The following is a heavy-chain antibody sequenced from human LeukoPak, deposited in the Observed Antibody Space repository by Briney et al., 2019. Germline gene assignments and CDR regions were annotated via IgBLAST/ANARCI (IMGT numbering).Heavy chain of an antibody. CDR1: GFTFSGYW. Sequence: TGGSLRLFCAASGFTFSGYWMSWVRQTPEKGLERVANIKQDGYEKYYVDSVKGRFTISRDNAKNLLYLQMNSLRADDTAIYYCARDKIVGPTTLDYWGQGTLVTVSS. CDR3: ARDKIVGPTTLDY. J-gene: IGHJ4*02. CDR2: IKQDGYEK. D-gene: IGHD1-26*01. V-gene: IGHV3-7*01.